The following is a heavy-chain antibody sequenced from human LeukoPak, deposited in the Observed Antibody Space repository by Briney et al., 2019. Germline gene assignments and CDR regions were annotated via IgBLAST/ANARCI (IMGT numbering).Heavy chain of an antibody. CDR2: TYYRSKWYN. CDR1: GESVSSTGAA. Sequence: SQTLSLTCAISGESVSSTGAAWNWIRQSPSGGLEWLGRTYYRSKWYNDYAVSVKSRITINPDTSKNQFSLQLNSVTPEDTAVYYCARDLDAIAAAGTYFDYWGQGTLVTVSS. V-gene: IGHV6-1*01. CDR3: ARDLDAIAAAGTYFDY. J-gene: IGHJ4*02. D-gene: IGHD6-13*01.